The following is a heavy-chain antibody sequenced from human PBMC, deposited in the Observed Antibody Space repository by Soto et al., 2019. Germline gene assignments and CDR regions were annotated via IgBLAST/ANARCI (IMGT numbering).Heavy chain of an antibody. J-gene: IGHJ4*02. V-gene: IGHV3-74*01. CDR1: GFTFSNYW. CDR3: AREPNEHRTSWSSLHY. Sequence: EVQLLESGGGLVQPGGSLRLSCAASGFTFSNYWMHWVRQAPGKGLVWVSRTNSNMSSTTYADSVQGRFTISRDNARNTRYLQMKTLKAEDTAVYCCAREPNEHRTSWSSLHYWGQGILVTAPS. CDR2: TNSNMSST.